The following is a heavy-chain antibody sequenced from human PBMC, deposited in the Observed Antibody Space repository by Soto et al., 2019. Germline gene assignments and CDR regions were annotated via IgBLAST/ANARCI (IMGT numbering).Heavy chain of an antibody. CDR3: TREYCTSGACYSGLVIYSAMDV. CDR2: IRSSDSKT. Sequence: SGGSLRLSCAASGFTFSSYVMSWVRQAPGQGLEWVSTIRSSDSKTYYADSVKDRFSISRDNSKNTLYVQMSDLRVEDTAKYYCTREYCTSGACYSGLVIYSAMDVWGQGTTVTVSS. CDR1: GFTFSSYV. V-gene: IGHV3-23*01. J-gene: IGHJ6*02. D-gene: IGHD2-15*01.